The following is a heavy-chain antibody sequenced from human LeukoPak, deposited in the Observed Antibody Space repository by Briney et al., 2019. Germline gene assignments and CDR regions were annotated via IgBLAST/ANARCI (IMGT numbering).Heavy chain of an antibody. V-gene: IGHV3-21*01. J-gene: IGHJ6*03. CDR3: ARVVSPVEAYYYMDV. CDR2: IISSSSYI. Sequence: GGSLRLSCAASGFTFSSYSMNWVRQAPGKGLGWVSSIISSSSYIYYADSVKGRFTISRDNAKNSLYLQMNSLRAEDTAVYYCARVVSPVEAYYYMDVWGKGTTVTVSS. CDR1: GFTFSSYS.